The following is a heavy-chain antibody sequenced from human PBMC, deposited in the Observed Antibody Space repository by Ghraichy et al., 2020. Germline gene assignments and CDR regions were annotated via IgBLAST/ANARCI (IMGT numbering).Heavy chain of an antibody. Sequence: ASVKVSCKASGYTFTGYGITWVRQAPGQGLEWMGWINTYNGNTNYAQNFQGRVTMTTDTSTSKAYMELRSLRSDDTAVYYCTRGGWGLMGVFDYWGQGTLVTVSS. V-gene: IGHV1-18*04. CDR3: TRGGWGLMGVFDY. D-gene: IGHD2-8*01. J-gene: IGHJ4*02. CDR1: GYTFTGYG. CDR2: INTYNGNT.